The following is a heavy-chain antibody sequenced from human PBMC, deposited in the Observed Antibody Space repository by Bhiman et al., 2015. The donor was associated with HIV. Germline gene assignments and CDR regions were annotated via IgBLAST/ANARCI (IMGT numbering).Heavy chain of an antibody. CDR3: ARDQAREVNGMDV. J-gene: IGHJ6*02. Sequence: EVQLVESGGGLVKPGGSLRLSCTASGFNFRAYSMNWVRQAPGKGLEWVSSISPSGSYIYYADSLKGRFTISRDNAKNSLYLQVNSLRAEDTAVYYCARDQAREVNGMDVWGRGTTVTVSS. CDR1: GFNFRAYS. D-gene: IGHD3-10*01. CDR2: ISPSGSYI. V-gene: IGHV3-21*03.